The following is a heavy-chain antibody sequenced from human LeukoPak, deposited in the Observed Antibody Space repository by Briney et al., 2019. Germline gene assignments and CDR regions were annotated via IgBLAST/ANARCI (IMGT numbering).Heavy chain of an antibody. CDR2: ISGSGGST. CDR1: GFTFSSYA. Sequence: GGSLRLSCAASGFTFSSYAMSWVRQGPGEGLEWVSAISGSGGSTYYVDSVKGRFTISRDNSKNTLYLQMNSLRAEDTAVYYCAKGPWGTFDYWGQGTLVTVSS. CDR3: AKGPWGTFDY. V-gene: IGHV3-23*01. D-gene: IGHD3-16*01. J-gene: IGHJ4*02.